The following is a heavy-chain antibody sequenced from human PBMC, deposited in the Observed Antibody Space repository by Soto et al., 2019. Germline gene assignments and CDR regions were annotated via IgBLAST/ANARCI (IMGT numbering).Heavy chain of an antibody. Sequence: SQTLSLTCAISGDSVSSNSAAWNWIRQSPSRGLEWLGRTYYRSKWYNAYAVSVKSRISTNPDTSTNQFSLQLNSVTPEDTAVYYCASPAFWAPSIAARPGYYGMDVWGQGAMVTVSS. CDR2: TYYRSKWYN. CDR3: ASPAFWAPSIAARPGYYGMDV. V-gene: IGHV6-1*01. CDR1: GDSVSSNSAA. D-gene: IGHD6-6*01. J-gene: IGHJ6*02.